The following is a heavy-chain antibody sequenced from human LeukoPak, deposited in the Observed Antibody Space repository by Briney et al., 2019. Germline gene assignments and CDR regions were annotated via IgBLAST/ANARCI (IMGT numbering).Heavy chain of an antibody. Sequence: SETLSLTCTVSGGSISSYYWSWIRQPPGKGLEWIGYIYYSGSTNYNPSLKSRVTISVDTSKNQFSLKLSSVTAADTAVYYCARIAIVADYGTWFDPWGQGTLVTVSS. CDR3: ARIAIVADYGTWFDP. V-gene: IGHV4-59*08. D-gene: IGHD4-17*01. CDR1: GGSISSYY. J-gene: IGHJ5*02. CDR2: IYYSGST.